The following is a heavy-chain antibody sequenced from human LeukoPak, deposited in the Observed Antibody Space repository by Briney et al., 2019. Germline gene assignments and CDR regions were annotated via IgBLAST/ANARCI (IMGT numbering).Heavy chain of an antibody. V-gene: IGHV3-23*01. J-gene: IGHJ4*02. D-gene: IGHD6-6*01. CDR2: ISGSGAST. CDR3: AKGGRSDYFDF. CDR1: GFTFSSYA. Sequence: GGSLRLSCAASGFTFSSYAMSWVRQAPGKGLEWVSVISGSGASTYYADSVKGRFTISRDNSKNTLYLQMNSLRAEDTAVYYCAKGGRSDYFDFWGQGTLVTVSS.